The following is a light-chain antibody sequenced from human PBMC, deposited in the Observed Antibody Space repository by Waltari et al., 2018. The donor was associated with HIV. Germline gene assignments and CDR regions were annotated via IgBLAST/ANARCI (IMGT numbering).Light chain of an antibody. J-gene: IGLJ1*01. Sequence: QSAPTQPASVSVSPGQSIPIPCTGTSSAIGPYKYVSWYQQSPGKAPKLMRYEVSNRPSGVSNRFSGSKSGNTASLTISGLQAEDEADYYCSSYISTTTLFGTGTKVTVL. CDR2: EVS. V-gene: IGLV2-14*01. CDR3: SSYISTTTL. CDR1: SSAIGPYKY.